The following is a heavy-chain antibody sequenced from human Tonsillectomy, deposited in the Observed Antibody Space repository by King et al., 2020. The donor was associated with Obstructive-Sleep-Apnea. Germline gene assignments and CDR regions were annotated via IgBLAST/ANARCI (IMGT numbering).Heavy chain of an antibody. J-gene: IGHJ2*01. V-gene: IGHV5-10-1*03. Sequence: EVQLVESGAEVKKPGESLRISCKGSGYSFTSYWINCVRQMPGNGLEWMGRIDPSDSYTNYSPSCQGHVTITADKSISTAYLQWSSLKASDTAMYYCARHSLYYYDSSGLTYWYFDLWGRGTLVTVSS. CDR1: GYSFTSYW. CDR2: IDPSDSYT. D-gene: IGHD3-22*01. CDR3: ARHSLYYYDSSGLTYWYFDL.